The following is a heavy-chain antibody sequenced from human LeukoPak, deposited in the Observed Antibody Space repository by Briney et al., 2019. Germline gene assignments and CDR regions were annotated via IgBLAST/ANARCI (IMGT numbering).Heavy chain of an antibody. CDR3: AKVPWIDYYYGMDV. CDR1: GFTFSDYY. J-gene: IGHJ6*02. Sequence: PGGSLRLSCAASGFTFSDYYMSWIRQAPGKGLEWVSYISSSSSYTNYADSVKGRFTISRDNSKNTMYLQMNSLRAEDTAVYYCAKVPWIDYYYGMDVWGQGTTVTVAS. CDR2: ISSSSSYT. D-gene: IGHD2-2*03. V-gene: IGHV3-11*05.